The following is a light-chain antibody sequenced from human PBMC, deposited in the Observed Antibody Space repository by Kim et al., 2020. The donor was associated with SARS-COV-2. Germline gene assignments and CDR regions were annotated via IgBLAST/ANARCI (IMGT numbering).Light chain of an antibody. Sequence: QSALTQPRSVSGSPGQSVTISCTGTSSDIGDYDYVSWYQQHPGKAPKLMIYDVSKRPSGVPDRFSGSKSGNTASLTISGLQADDETDYYCCSYAGSYTWVFGGGTQLTVL. CDR1: SSDIGDYDY. CDR2: DVS. V-gene: IGLV2-11*01. CDR3: CSYAGSYTWV. J-gene: IGLJ3*02.